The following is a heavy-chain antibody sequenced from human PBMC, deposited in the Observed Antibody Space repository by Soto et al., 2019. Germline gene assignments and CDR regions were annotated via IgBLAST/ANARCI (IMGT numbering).Heavy chain of an antibody. CDR1: GDSVSSNNAP. J-gene: IGHJ5*02. CDR3: ARELGSSWYWFDP. CDR2: TYFRSKWYN. V-gene: IGHV6-1*01. Sequence: QTLSLTCAISGDSVSSNNAPLNWIRQSPARGLEWLGRTYFRSKWYNDYAVSVKSRITINPDTSKNQFSLQLNSVTPEDTAVYYCARELGSSWYWFDPWGQGTLVTVSS. D-gene: IGHD6-13*01.